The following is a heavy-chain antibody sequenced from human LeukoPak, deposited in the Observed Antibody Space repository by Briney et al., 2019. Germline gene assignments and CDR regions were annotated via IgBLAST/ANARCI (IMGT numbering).Heavy chain of an antibody. J-gene: IGHJ4*02. Sequence: ASVKVSCKASGYSFTGYYIHWVRQAPGQGLEWMGWINLKSGGTNYAQKFQGRVTMTRDTSISTAYMELSRLRSDDTAVYYCARSPHILTGENFDYWGQGTLVTVSS. V-gene: IGHV1-2*02. CDR2: INLKSGGT. D-gene: IGHD3-9*01. CDR3: ARSPHILTGENFDY. CDR1: GYSFTGYY.